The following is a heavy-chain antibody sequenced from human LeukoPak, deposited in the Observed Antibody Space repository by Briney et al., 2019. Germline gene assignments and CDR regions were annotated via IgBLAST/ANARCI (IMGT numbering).Heavy chain of an antibody. CDR1: GGSISSYY. D-gene: IGHD5-18*01. CDR3: ARTPTANPGYYFDY. V-gene: IGHV4-59*01. Sequence: SETLSLTCTVSGGSISSYYWSWIRQPPGKGLEWIGYIYYSGSTNYNPSLKSRVTISVDTSKNQFSLKLSSVTAADTAVYYCARTPTANPGYYFDYWGQGTLVTVSS. CDR2: IYYSGST. J-gene: IGHJ4*02.